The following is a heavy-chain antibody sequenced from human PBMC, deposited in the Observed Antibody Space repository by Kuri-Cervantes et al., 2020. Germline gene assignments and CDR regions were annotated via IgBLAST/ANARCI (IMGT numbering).Heavy chain of an antibody. CDR1: GGSISSYY. J-gene: IGHJ4*02. CDR2: IYYSGST. V-gene: IGHV4-59*01. D-gene: IGHD6-19*01. CDR3: ARVESYTVAIDY. Sequence: GSLRLSCTVSGGSISSYYWSWIRQPPGKGLEWIGYIYYSGSTDYNPSLKSRVTISVDTSKNQFSLKLSSVTAADTAVYYCARVESYTVAIDYWGQGTLVTVSS.